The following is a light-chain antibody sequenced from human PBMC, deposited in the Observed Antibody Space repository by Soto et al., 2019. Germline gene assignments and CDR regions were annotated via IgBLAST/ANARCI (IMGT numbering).Light chain of an antibody. CDR1: QGISSY. J-gene: IGKJ2*01. V-gene: IGKV1-9*01. CDR2: AAS. Sequence: DIQLTQSPSFLSASVGDRVTITCRASQGISSYLAWYQQKPGKAPKLLIYAASTLQSGVPSRFSGSGSGTEFTLTISSLQPEDFATYYCQPLNSYPPAYTFGQGTKLEIK. CDR3: QPLNSYPPAYT.